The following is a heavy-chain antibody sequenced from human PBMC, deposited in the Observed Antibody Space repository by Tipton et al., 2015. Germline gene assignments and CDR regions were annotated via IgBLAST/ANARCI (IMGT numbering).Heavy chain of an antibody. CDR3: ARDRHDSSGYYYYFDY. V-gene: IGHV3-53*01. CDR1: GFTFSNYY. D-gene: IGHD3-22*01. CDR2: IYSGGST. Sequence: GSLRLSCVASGFTFSNYYMSWVRQAPGKGLEWVSIIYSGGSTYYPDSVKGRFTISRDNSKNTVYLQMNSLRAEDTAVYYCARDRHDSSGYYYYFDYWGQGTLVTVSS. J-gene: IGHJ4*02.